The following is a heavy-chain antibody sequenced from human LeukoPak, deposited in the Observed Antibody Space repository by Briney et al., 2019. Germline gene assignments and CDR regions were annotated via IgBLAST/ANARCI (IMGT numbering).Heavy chain of an antibody. CDR3: ARGGVVGATTSYFNS. V-gene: IGHV3-48*01. CDR1: GFTFSSYS. J-gene: IGHJ4*02. D-gene: IGHD1-26*01. Sequence: GGSLRLSCAASGFTFSSYSMNWVRQAPGKGLEWVSCISTSSSTIYYADSVEGRFTISRDNAKNSLYLQMNSLRAEDTAVYYCARGGVVGATTSYFNSWGQGTLVTVSS. CDR2: ISTSSSTI.